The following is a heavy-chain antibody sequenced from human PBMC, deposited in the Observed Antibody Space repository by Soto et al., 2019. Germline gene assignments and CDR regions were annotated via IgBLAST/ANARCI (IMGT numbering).Heavy chain of an antibody. Sequence: QVQLVQSGAEVKKPGASVKVSCKASGYTFTSYDINWVRQATGQGLEWMGWMNPNSGNTGYAQKFQGRVTMTRNTSISTAYMELSSLRSEDTAVYYCARGRGIRCWYRNHAFDIWGQGTMVTVSS. J-gene: IGHJ3*02. CDR1: GYTFTSYD. D-gene: IGHD6-13*01. V-gene: IGHV1-8*01. CDR2: MNPNSGNT. CDR3: ARGRGIRCWYRNHAFDI.